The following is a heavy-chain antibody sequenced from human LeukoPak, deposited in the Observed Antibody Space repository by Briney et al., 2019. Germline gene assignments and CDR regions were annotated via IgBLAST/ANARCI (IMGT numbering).Heavy chain of an antibody. CDR1: GFTFSSYA. CDR2: ISGSGGST. Sequence: GGSLRLSCAASGFTFSSYAMSWVRQAPGKGLEWVSTISGSGGSTYYADSVKGRFTISRDNSKNTLYLQMNSLRAEDTAVYHCAKQPRYDVDAFDIWGQGTMVTVCS. D-gene: IGHD3-3*01. V-gene: IGHV3-23*01. CDR3: AKQPRYDVDAFDI. J-gene: IGHJ3*02.